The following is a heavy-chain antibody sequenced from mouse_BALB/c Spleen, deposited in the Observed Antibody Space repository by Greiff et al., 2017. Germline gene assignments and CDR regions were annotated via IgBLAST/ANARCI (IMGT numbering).Heavy chain of an antibody. J-gene: IGHJ1*01. CDR2: INPNNGGT. V-gene: IGHV1-18*01. CDR1: GYTFTDYN. D-gene: IGHD1-2*01. Sequence: VQLQQSGPELVKPGASVKIPCKASGYTFTDYNMDWVKQSHGKSLEWIGDINPNNGGTIYNQKFKGKATLTVDKSSSTAYMELRSLTSEDTAVYYCARAGFTATTYWYFDVWGAGTTVTVSS. CDR3: ARAGFTATTYWYFDV.